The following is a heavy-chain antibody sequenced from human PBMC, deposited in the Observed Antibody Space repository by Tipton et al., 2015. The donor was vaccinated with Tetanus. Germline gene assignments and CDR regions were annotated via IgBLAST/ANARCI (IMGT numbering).Heavy chain of an antibody. V-gene: IGHV3-23*01. J-gene: IGHJ4*02. CDR1: GFTFSGYA. CDR2: ISGTGGSS. D-gene: IGHD5-18*01. CDR3: ARPYELTAMMAGGI. Sequence: SLRLSCVGSGFTFSGYALNWVRQAPGKGLEWVSIISGTGGSSYYADFVKGRFTISRDNFKNTLYLQMNNVGSEDTAVYYCARPYELTAMMAGGIWGPGSLVTVSS.